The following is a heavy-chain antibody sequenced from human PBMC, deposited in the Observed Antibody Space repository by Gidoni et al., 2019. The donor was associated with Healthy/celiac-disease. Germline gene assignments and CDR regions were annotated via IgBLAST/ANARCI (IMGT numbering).Heavy chain of an antibody. D-gene: IGHD2-15*01. CDR1: GGSISSYY. CDR3: ARLGYCSGGSCYPVD. Sequence: QVQLQESGPGLVKPSETLSLPCTVPGGSISSYYWSWIRPPPGKGLEWIGYIYYSGSTNYNPSLKSRVTISVDTSKNQFSLKLSSVTAADTAVYYCARLGYCSGGSCYPVDWGQGTLVTVSS. CDR2: IYYSGST. V-gene: IGHV4-59*08. J-gene: IGHJ4*02.